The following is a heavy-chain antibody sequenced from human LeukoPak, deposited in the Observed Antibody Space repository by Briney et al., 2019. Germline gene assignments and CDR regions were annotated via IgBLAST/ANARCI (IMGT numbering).Heavy chain of an antibody. CDR2: IRSDGNNK. CDR1: GFTFSSYG. Sequence: PGGTLRLSCAASGFTFSSYGMHWVRQAPGKGLEWVALIRSDGNNKYYADSVKGRFTISRDNSKNTLYLQMNSLRSEDTAVYYCAKDGSGYSYSDYWGQGTLVTVSS. V-gene: IGHV3-30*02. J-gene: IGHJ4*02. CDR3: AKDGSGYSYSDY. D-gene: IGHD5-18*01.